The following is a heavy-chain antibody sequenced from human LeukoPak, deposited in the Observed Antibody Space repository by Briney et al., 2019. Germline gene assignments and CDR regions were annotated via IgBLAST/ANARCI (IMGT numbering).Heavy chain of an antibody. CDR2: INGRDGRT. J-gene: IGHJ3*02. CDR1: GFTFSNYA. Sequence: PGGSLRLSCAAPGFTFSNYAMGWVRQAPGKGLEWVSSINGRDGRTYYAGSVRGRFSISSDNSKNTLFLQMNSLRAEDTAVYYCARGEAFAFDMWGQGTMVTVSS. V-gene: IGHV3-23*01. CDR3: ARGEAFAFDM.